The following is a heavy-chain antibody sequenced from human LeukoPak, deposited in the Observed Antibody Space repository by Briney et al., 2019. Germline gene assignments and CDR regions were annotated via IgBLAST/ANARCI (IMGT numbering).Heavy chain of an antibody. CDR3: ARDGGGITMIVVVTPVPTYFDY. CDR1: GFTFSSYE. Sequence: PGGSLRLSCAASGFTFSSYEMNWLRQAPGKGLEWVSYISSSGSTIYYADSVKGRFTISRDNAKNSLYLQMNSLRAEDTAVYYCARDGGGITMIVVVTPVPTYFDYWGQGTLVTVSS. J-gene: IGHJ4*02. D-gene: IGHD3-22*01. V-gene: IGHV3-48*03. CDR2: ISSSGSTI.